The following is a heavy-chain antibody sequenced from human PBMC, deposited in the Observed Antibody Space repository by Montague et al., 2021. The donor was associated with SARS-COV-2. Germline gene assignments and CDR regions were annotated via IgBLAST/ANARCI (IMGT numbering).Heavy chain of an antibody. CDR1: GASVTSNNW. V-gene: IGHV4-4*02. CDR3: ASPKEGSGYYRPFDY. J-gene: IGHJ4*02. CDR2: IYHTGNT. D-gene: IGHD3-22*01. Sequence: SETLSLTCGVSGASVTSNNWWSWVRQPTGKGLEWIGEIYHTGNTNYSPSLKNRVTISLDKSKNQLSLRLNSVTAADTAVYYCASPKEGSGYYRPFDYWGQGILVTVSS.